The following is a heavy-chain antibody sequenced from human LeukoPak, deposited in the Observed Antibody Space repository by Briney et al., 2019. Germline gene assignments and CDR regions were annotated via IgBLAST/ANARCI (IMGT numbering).Heavy chain of an antibody. V-gene: IGHV4-59*01. CDR3: ARAPPGYCGTTSCPPDPFDY. D-gene: IGHD2-2*01. CDR2: IYYGGNT. CDR1: GGSMSGDF. J-gene: IGHJ4*02. Sequence: KSSETPSLTCTVSGGSMSGDFWGWIRQPPGKGLQWIGYIYYGGNTNYNPSLKTRVTISLDSSKNQFSLELRSVTAADTAVYYCARAPPGYCGTTSCPPDPFDYWGQGTLVTVSS.